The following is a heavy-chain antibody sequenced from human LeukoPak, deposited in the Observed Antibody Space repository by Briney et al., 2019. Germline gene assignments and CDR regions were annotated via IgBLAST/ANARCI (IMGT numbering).Heavy chain of an antibody. V-gene: IGHV3-33*01. CDR1: GFTFSSYG. D-gene: IGHD6-25*01. J-gene: IGHJ5*02. CDR3: ARERLASPNWFDP. Sequence: GTSVKVSCKASGFTFSSYGMHWVRQAPGKGLEWVAVIWYDGSNKYYADSVKGRFTISRDNSKNTLYLQMNSLRAEDTAVYYCARERLASPNWFDPWGQGTLVTVSS. CDR2: IWYDGSNK.